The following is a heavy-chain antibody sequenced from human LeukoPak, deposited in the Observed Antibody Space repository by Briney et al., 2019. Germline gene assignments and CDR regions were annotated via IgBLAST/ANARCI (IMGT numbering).Heavy chain of an antibody. Sequence: GGSLRLSCAASGFTFDDYTMHWVRLAPGKGLECVSLISWDGGSTNYADSVKGRFTISRDNRKTSLYLQMNSLRTEDTALYYCAKESTGSAGNFDYWGQGTLVTVSS. CDR2: ISWDGGST. CDR1: GFTFDDYT. J-gene: IGHJ4*02. D-gene: IGHD1-26*01. V-gene: IGHV3-43*01. CDR3: AKESTGSAGNFDY.